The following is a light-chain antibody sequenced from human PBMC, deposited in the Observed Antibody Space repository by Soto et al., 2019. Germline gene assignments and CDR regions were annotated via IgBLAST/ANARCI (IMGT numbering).Light chain of an antibody. CDR1: QSVSSD. V-gene: IGKV3-15*01. J-gene: IGKJ2*01. CDR3: QQYNNCPHT. Sequence: EVVMTQSPATLSVYPGERATLSCRASQSVSSDLAWYLQKPGQAPSLLVYGASTRATGMPARFSGSGSGTDFTLTISSLQSEDFAVYYCQQYNNCPHTFGQGTKLEIK. CDR2: GAS.